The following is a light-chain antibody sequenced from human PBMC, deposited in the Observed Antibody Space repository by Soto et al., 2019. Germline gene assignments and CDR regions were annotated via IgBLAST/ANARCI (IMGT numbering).Light chain of an antibody. CDR3: QQFGTSPLWT. V-gene: IGKV3-20*01. Sequence: EVVLTQSPGTLSLSPGERATLSCRASQSVNSNYLAWYQQKPGQAPRLLMYETSTRATGIPDRFSGSGSGTDFTLTISSLEPEDFAVYFWQQFGTSPLWTFGQGTKVDIK. CDR1: QSVNSNY. J-gene: IGKJ1*01. CDR2: ETS.